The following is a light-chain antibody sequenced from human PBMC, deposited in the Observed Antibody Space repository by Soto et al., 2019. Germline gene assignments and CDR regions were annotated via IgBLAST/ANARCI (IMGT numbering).Light chain of an antibody. J-gene: IGLJ2*01. CDR2: SND. Sequence: QSVLTQPPSASGTPGQRVTISCSGSSSNIGSNTVNWYQQVPGTAPKLLIYSNDQRPSGVPDRFSGSKSGTSASLAISGLQPEDEADYSCAAWDDSLSGPVFGGGTKLTVL. CDR1: SSNIGSNT. CDR3: AAWDDSLSGPV. V-gene: IGLV1-44*01.